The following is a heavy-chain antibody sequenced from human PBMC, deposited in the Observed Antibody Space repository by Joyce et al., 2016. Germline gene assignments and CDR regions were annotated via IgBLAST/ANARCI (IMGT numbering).Heavy chain of an antibody. J-gene: IGHJ4*02. D-gene: IGHD2-2*01. CDR3: TTPSCAN. CDR2: INSYDSMI. Sequence: EVQLVESGGGLVQPGGSLILSCAASGIIFSNKEMNWVRQAPGKGLEWVSSINSYDSMIHYADSVRGRFTISRDNARNSLYLEMNSLRVEDTAIYYCTTPSCANWGQGSLVTVSS. CDR1: GIIFSNKE. V-gene: IGHV3-48*03.